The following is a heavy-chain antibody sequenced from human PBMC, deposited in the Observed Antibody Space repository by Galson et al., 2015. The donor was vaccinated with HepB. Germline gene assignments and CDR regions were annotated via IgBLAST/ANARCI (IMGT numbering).Heavy chain of an antibody. V-gene: IGHV4-34*01. CDR2: INHSGST. CDR3: ARVGRMVRRVKFDY. CDR1: GGSFSGYY. Sequence: ETLSLTCAVYGGSFSGYYWSWIRQPPGKGLEWIGEINHSGSTNYNPSLKSRVTISVDTSKNQFSLKLSSVTAADTAVYYCARVGRMVRRVKFDYWGQGTLVTVSS. D-gene: IGHD3-10*01. J-gene: IGHJ4*02.